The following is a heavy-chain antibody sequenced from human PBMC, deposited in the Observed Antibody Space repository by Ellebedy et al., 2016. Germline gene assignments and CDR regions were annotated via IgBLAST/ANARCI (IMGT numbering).Heavy chain of an antibody. CDR1: GFTFSDYY. CDR2: ISSSGSTI. CDR3: ARDNIVVVPAARLNYYYYMDV. D-gene: IGHD2-2*01. Sequence: GGSLRLSCAASGFTFSDYYMSWIRQAPGKGLEWVSYISSSGSTIYYADSVKGRFTISRDNAKNSLYLQMNSLRAEDTAVYYCARDNIVVVPAARLNYYYYMDVWGKGTTVTVSS. V-gene: IGHV3-11*04. J-gene: IGHJ6*03.